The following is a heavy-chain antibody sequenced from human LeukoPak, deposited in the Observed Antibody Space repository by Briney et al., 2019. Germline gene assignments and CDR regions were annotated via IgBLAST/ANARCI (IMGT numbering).Heavy chain of an antibody. CDR3: ATDPATVGVTTRDY. J-gene: IGHJ4*02. V-gene: IGHV3-23*01. CDR1: GFTFSSYA. CDR2: ITRSGTNT. Sequence: GGSLRLSCAASGFTFSSYAMSWVRQAPGKGLEWVSAITRSGTNTFYRDSVKGRFTVSRDNSKNTIFLQMNTLRADDTAVYFCATDPATVGVTTRDYWGQGTPVTVSS. D-gene: IGHD1-26*01.